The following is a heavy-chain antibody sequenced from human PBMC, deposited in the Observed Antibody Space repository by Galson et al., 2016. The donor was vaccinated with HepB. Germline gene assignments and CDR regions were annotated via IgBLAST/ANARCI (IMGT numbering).Heavy chain of an antibody. CDR1: GYSFRSYY. J-gene: IGHJ5*01. CDR2: IDPNDGVT. Sequence: SVKVSCKASGYSFRSYYIHWVRQVPGQGLKWMGIIDPNDGVTNYTQKLQGRVTMTRDTSTNTLYLELSSLKFEDTAIYYCAREDWLDSWGQGTLVTVSS. CDR3: AREDWLDS. V-gene: IGHV1-46*01.